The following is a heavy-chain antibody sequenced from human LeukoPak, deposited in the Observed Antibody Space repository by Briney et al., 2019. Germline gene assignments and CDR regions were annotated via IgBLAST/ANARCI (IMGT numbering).Heavy chain of an antibody. D-gene: IGHD3-22*01. CDR1: GYTLTSYD. CDR2: MNPNSGST. CDR3: ARDSGYYPFDY. Sequence: ASVKVSCKASGYTLTSYDMNWGRQSTGQGLEWMGWMNPNSGSTCSAQTFQGRVTMPRNTSITTPNMDLSSLRSEAPAGYYCARDSGYYPFDYWGQGTLVTVS. J-gene: IGHJ4*02. V-gene: IGHV1-8*01.